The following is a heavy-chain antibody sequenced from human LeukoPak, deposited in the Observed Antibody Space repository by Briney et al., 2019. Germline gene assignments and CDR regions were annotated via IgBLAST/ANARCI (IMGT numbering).Heavy chain of an antibody. V-gene: IGHV4-59*12. CDR1: GGSISSYY. Sequence: SETLSLTCTVSGGSISSYYWSWIRQPPGKGLEWIGYIYYSGSTNYNPSLKIRVTISVDTSKNQFSLKLSSVTAADTTVYYCAASRYDYGDYVPLVYWGQGTLVTVSS. J-gene: IGHJ4*02. D-gene: IGHD4-17*01. CDR3: AASRYDYGDYVPLVY. CDR2: IYYSGST.